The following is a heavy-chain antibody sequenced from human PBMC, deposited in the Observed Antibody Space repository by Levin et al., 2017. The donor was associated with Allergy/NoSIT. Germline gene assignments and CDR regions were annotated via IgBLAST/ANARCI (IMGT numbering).Heavy chain of an antibody. CDR2: IYGGGTT. V-gene: IGHV3-53*01. CDR1: GFTVSDNY. J-gene: IGHJ2*01. D-gene: IGHD3-10*01. CDR3: ARDLWIRGVMRYFDL. Sequence: GESLKISCAASGFTVSDNYMNWVRQAPGKGLEWVSFIYGGGTTDYADSVKGRFTISRDNSKNALYLQMTSLRAEDTAVYYCARDLWIRGVMRYFDLWGRGTLVTVSS.